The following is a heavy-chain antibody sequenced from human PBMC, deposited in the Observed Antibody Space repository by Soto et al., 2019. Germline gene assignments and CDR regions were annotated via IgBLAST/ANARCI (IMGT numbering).Heavy chain of an antibody. CDR2: LYSGGSA. V-gene: IGHV3-53*05. CDR3: VKDEPITIFGVVIAQHYYYYGMDV. J-gene: IGHJ6*02. CDR1: GFTVSSNY. D-gene: IGHD3-3*01. Sequence: GGSLRLSCAASGFTVSSNYMSWVRQAPGKGLEWVSVLYSGGSAYYADSVKGRFTISRDNSKNTLYLQMSSLRAEDTAVYYCVKDEPITIFGVVIAQHYYYYGMDVWGQGTTVTVSS.